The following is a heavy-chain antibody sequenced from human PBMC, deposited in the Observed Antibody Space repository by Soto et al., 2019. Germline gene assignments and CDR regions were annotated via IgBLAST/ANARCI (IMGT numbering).Heavy chain of an antibody. CDR1: GYSFTDYH. J-gene: IGHJ5*02. CDR3: ARVGVTYYFDP. D-gene: IGHD2-21*02. V-gene: IGHV1-2*04. Sequence: GASVKVSCKASGYSFTDYHIHWVRQAPGQGLEWLGRINPKSGGTSTAQKFQGWVTMTRDRSISTVYMELTRLRSDDTAVYYCARVGVTYYFDPWGQGTLVTVSS. CDR2: INPKSGGT.